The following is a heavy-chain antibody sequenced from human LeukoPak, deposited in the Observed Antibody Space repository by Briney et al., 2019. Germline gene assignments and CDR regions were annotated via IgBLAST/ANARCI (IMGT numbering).Heavy chain of an antibody. V-gene: IGHV3-30*03. CDR2: ISYDGSNK. Sequence: PGKSLRLSCAASGFTFSGYGMHWVRQAPGKGLEWVAVISYDGSNKYYADSVKGRFTISRDNSKNTLYLQMNGLRAEDTAVYYCARGLQGIDYWGQGTLVTVSS. J-gene: IGHJ4*02. CDR3: ARGLQGIDY. CDR1: GFTFSGYG. D-gene: IGHD3-16*01.